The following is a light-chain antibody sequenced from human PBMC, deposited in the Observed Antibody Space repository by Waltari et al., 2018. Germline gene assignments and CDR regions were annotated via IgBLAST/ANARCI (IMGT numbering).Light chain of an antibody. CDR1: QSVSRF. J-gene: IGKJ1*01. V-gene: IGKV3-20*01. Sequence: EIVLTQSPGTLSLSPGERATLSCRASQSVSRFLAWYQQKPGQAPRLLIYDASTRVTGMPDMFSGSGSETDFSLTISRLEPEDFAVYYCQKYGTLPATFGQGTKVEVK. CDR2: DAS. CDR3: QKYGTLPAT.